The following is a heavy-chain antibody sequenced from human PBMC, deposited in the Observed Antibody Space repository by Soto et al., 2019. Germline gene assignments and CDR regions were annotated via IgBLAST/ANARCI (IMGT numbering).Heavy chain of an antibody. CDR2: INSDGSST. CDR3: ARDLGYDILTGYQRGPHAFDI. Sequence: PGGSLSLSCAASGLTFSSYWMHWVRQAPGKGLVWVSRINSDGSSTSYADSVKGRFTISRDNAKNSLYLQMNSLRAEDTAVYYCARDLGYDILTGYQRGPHAFDIWGQGTMVTVSS. CDR1: GLTFSSYW. V-gene: IGHV3-74*01. J-gene: IGHJ3*02. D-gene: IGHD3-9*01.